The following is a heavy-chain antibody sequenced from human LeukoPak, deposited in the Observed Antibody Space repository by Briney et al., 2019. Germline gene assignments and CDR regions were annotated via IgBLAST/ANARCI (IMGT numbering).Heavy chain of an antibody. CDR2: ISSSSSYI. CDR3: ARDRSSLTGVTTYFDY. Sequence: GGSLRLSCAASGSTFSTYAMSWVRQAPGKGLEWVSSISSSSSYIYYADSVKGRFTISRDNAKNSLYLQMNSLRAEDTAVYYCARDRSSLTGVTTYFDYWGQGTLVTVSS. D-gene: IGHD2-21*02. J-gene: IGHJ4*02. V-gene: IGHV3-21*01. CDR1: GSTFSTYA.